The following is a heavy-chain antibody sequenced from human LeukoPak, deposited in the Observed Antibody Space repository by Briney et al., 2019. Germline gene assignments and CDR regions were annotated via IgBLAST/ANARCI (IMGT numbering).Heavy chain of an antibody. CDR3: AKQDIVVVDQWYYFDY. Sequence: ASVKVSCKVSGYTLTELSMHWVRQAPGKGLEWMGGFDPEDGETIYAQKFQGRVTMTEDTSTDTAYMELSSLRAEDTAVYYCAKQDIVVVDQWYYFDYWGQGTLVTVSS. CDR1: GYTLTELS. V-gene: IGHV1-24*01. CDR2: FDPEDGET. J-gene: IGHJ4*02. D-gene: IGHD2-15*01.